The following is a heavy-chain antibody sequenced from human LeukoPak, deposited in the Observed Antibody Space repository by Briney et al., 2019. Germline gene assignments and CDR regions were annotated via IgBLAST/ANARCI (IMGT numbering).Heavy chain of an antibody. J-gene: IGHJ4*02. CDR3: ARGIGGGYLDWSSPFFDY. V-gene: IGHV1-8*01. D-gene: IGHD3-9*01. Sequence: ASVKVSCKASGYTFTSYDINWVRQATGQGLEWMGWMNPNSGNTGYAQKFQGRVTMTRNTSISTAYMELSSLRSEDTAVYYCARGIGGGYLDWSSPFFDYWGQGTLVTVSS. CDR1: GYTFTSYD. CDR2: MNPNSGNT.